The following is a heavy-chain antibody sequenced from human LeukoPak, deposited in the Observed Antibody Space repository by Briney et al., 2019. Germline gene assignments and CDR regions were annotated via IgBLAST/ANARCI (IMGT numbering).Heavy chain of an antibody. J-gene: IGHJ4*02. CDR1: GFTFSSSA. V-gene: IGHV3-23*01. D-gene: IGHD3-3*01. Sequence: PGGSLRLSCAASGFTFSSSAMSWVRQAPGKGLEWVSAISGSGASTYYADSVKGRFTISRDNSKNTLYLQMNSLRADDTAVYYCAEDSRGFWSGYSVEYWGQGTLVTVSS. CDR3: AEDSRGFWSGYSVEY. CDR2: ISGSGAST.